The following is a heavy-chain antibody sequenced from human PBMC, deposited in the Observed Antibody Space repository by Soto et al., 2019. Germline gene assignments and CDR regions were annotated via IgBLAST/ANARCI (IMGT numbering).Heavy chain of an antibody. V-gene: IGHV3-33*01. J-gene: IGHJ4*02. Sequence: QKYLVESGGGVVQPGGSLRLSCVASGSIFSGYGMHWVRQAPGKGLEWVAVIWYDGSNKYYADSVKGRFTISRDNSKNMLYLQMDGLRAEDTAVYYCARDGIGGTVFRGFCDYWGQGPLVTVSS. CDR2: IWYDGSNK. CDR1: GSIFSGYG. CDR3: ARDGIGGTVFRGFCDY. D-gene: IGHD1-7*01.